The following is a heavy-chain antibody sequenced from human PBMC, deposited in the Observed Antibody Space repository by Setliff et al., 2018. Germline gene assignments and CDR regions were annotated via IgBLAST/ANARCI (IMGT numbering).Heavy chain of an antibody. J-gene: IGHJ4*02. CDR2: IWPGDSDT. Sequence: GESLKISCKGSGYRFTSYWIGWVRQMPGKGQEWMGLIWPGDSDTRYSPSLQVQVTFSADRSISTAHLQWDSLKASDTAMYYYARGYDSGGWNYWGQGTLVTVSS. D-gene: IGHD3-22*01. V-gene: IGHV5-51*01. CDR3: ARGYDSGGWNY. CDR1: GYRFTSYW.